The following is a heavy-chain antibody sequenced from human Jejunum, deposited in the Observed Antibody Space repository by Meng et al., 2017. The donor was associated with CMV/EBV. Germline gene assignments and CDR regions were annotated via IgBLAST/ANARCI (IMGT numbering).Heavy chain of an antibody. CDR2: IRSKANNYAT. Sequence: AAGLPFRGSAMHWVRQASGKGLGWVGRIRSKANNYATAYAASVNGRFTISRDDSKNTAFLQMNSLKTEDTAVYYCTRPFNWAFDYWGQGTLVTVSS. CDR3: TRPFNWAFDY. V-gene: IGHV3-73*01. J-gene: IGHJ4*02. CDR1: GLPFRGSA. D-gene: IGHD7-27*01.